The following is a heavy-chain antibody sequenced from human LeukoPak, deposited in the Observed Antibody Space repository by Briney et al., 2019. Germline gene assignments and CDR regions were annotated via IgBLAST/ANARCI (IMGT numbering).Heavy chain of an antibody. CDR3: ARAGGSGLIDY. CDR2: INHRGST. V-gene: IGHV4-34*01. J-gene: IGHJ4*02. D-gene: IGHD6-19*01. Sequence: SETLSLTCVVYGGSFSGYYWSWIRQSPGKGLEWIGEINHRGSTNYNPSLKRRVTISLDTSKNQFSLKLTSVTAADTAVYYCARAGGSGLIDYWGQGTLVTVSS. CDR1: GGSFSGYY.